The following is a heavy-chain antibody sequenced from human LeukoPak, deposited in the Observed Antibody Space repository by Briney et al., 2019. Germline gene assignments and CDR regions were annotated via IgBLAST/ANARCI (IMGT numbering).Heavy chain of an antibody. V-gene: IGHV3-20*04. Sequence: PGGSLRLSCVASGFTFDNYGMSWVRQAPGKGLEWVSGINWNGGSKGYADSVKGRFTMSRDNAKNSLYLKMNSLRAEDTALYYCGRDRYGSGGYSQGGMDVWGQGTTVTVSS. CDR1: GFTFDNYG. J-gene: IGHJ6*02. CDR2: INWNGGSK. CDR3: GRDRYGSGGYSQGGMDV. D-gene: IGHD3-10*01.